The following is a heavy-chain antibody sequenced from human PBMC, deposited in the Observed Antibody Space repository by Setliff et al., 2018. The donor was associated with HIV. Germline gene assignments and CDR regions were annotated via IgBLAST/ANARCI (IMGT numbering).Heavy chain of an antibody. CDR1: GGSISSYY. J-gene: IGHJ4*02. Sequence: PSETLSLTCTVSGGSISSYYWGWIRQPAGKGLEWIGRVYHSGGTHYNPSLRSRVTISVDTSKNHFSLKLSSVTAADTAVFYCARVPFTTGFDYWGQGILVTVSS. D-gene: IGHD3-3*01. CDR2: VYHSGGT. CDR3: ARVPFTTGFDY. V-gene: IGHV4-4*07.